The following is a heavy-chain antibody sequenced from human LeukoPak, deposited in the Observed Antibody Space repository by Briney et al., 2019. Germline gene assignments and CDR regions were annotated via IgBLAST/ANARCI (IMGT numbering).Heavy chain of an antibody. J-gene: IGHJ6*03. V-gene: IGHV4-59*01. CDR1: GGSISSYY. Sequence: ESSETLSLTCTVSGGSISSYYWSWIRQPPGKGLEWIGFIYYSATTNYNPSLRSRVTISVDTSKNQFSLKLSSVTAADTAVYYCARSVEGYCSGGSCYHYYYYMDVWGKGTTVTVSS. D-gene: IGHD2-15*01. CDR2: IYYSATT. CDR3: ARSVEGYCSGGSCYHYYYYMDV.